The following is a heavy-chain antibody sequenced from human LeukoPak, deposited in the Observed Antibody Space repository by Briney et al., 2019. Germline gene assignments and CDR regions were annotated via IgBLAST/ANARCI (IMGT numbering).Heavy chain of an antibody. J-gene: IGHJ4*02. D-gene: IGHD1-20*01. CDR2: RRYNGNEK. V-gene: IGHV3-30*02. CDR3: AKGKGTSNWYFDY. CDR1: GFTFGSYG. Sequence: GGALRLSCAAYGFTFGSYGMHWVRQAPGKGLEWVAFRRYNGNEKYYADSVKGRFTISRDNSKNTLYLQTSSLRAEDTALYYCAKGKGTSNWYFDYWGQGTLVTVSS.